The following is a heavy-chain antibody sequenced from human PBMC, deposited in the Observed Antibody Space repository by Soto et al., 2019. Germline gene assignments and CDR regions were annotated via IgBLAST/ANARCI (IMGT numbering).Heavy chain of an antibody. CDR2: INSDGSST. D-gene: IGHD3-3*01. J-gene: IGHJ6*02. V-gene: IGHV3-74*01. CDR1: GFTFSSYW. CDR3: AREDYDFWSGYSFYYYGMDV. Sequence: GGSLRLSCAASGFTFSSYWMHWVRQAPGKGLVWVSRINSDGSSTSYADSVKGRFTISRDNAKNTLYLQMNSLRAEDTAVYYCAREDYDFWSGYSFYYYGMDVWGPGTTLTVSS.